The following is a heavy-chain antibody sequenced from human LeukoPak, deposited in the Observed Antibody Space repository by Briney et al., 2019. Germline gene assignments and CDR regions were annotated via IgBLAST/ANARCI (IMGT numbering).Heavy chain of an antibody. CDR3: ARFGRLGAPGDY. CDR1: GFTFSSYS. Sequence: KTGGSLRLSCAASGFTFSSYSMNWVRQAPGKGLEWVSSISSSSSYIYYADSVKGRFTISRDNAKNSLYLQMNSLRAEDTAVYYCARFGRLGAPGDYWGRGTPVSVSS. CDR2: ISSSSSYI. J-gene: IGHJ4*02. D-gene: IGHD1-26*01. V-gene: IGHV3-21*01.